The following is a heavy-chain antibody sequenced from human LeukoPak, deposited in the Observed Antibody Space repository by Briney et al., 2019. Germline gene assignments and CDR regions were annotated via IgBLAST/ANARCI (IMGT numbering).Heavy chain of an antibody. Sequence: SSETLSLTCTVSGGSVSSGTYYWTWIRQPAGKGLEWIGRIYTSGSTNFNPSLKSRVSISLDTSQNQFSLKVNTVTAADTAVYYCARDQSTSYTTSYNFDYWGQGTLVTVSS. CDR1: GGSVSSGTYY. V-gene: IGHV4-61*02. CDR3: ARDQSTSYTTSYNFDY. D-gene: IGHD6-6*01. J-gene: IGHJ4*02. CDR2: IYTSGST.